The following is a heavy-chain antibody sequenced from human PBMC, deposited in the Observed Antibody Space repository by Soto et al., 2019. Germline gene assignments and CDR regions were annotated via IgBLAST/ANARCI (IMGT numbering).Heavy chain of an antibody. V-gene: IGHV1-3*01. J-gene: IGHJ6*02. CDR3: ARGDFSAV. CDR1: GYTFTSYP. D-gene: IGHD3-3*01. Sequence: ASVKVSCKASGYTFTSYPMHWVRQAGQRLEWMGWINAGTGDTKYSQKFQGRVTITRDTSASTDFMELSSLRSEDTAVYYCARGDFSAVWGQGTTVTVSS. CDR2: INAGTGDT.